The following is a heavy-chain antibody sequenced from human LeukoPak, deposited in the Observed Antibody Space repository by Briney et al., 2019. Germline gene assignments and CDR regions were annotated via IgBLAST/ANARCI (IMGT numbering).Heavy chain of an antibody. D-gene: IGHD3-10*01. J-gene: IGHJ4*02. CDR1: GFTFSSYA. Sequence: GGSLRLSCAASGFTFSSYAMSWVRQAAGKGREWVSAISGSGGSTYYADSVKGRFTISRDNSKNTLYLQMNSLRAEDTAVYYCAKEQAMVRGVPFDYWGQGTLVTVSS. CDR2: ISGSGGST. CDR3: AKEQAMVRGVPFDY. V-gene: IGHV3-23*01.